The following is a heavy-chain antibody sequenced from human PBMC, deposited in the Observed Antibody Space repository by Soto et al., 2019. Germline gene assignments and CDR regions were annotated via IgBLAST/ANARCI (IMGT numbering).Heavy chain of an antibody. D-gene: IGHD1-26*01. J-gene: IGHJ3*01. CDR2: IYPVDADT. CDR1: VDNFSAYL. V-gene: IGHV5-51*01. CDR3: ARPTSTGADREPFDV. Sequence: GEALKVSCQVSVDNFSAYLIGCGRQTSGKGRGWVGMIYPVDADTRYSPSFQGQVTTSADKSISTAYLQWSRLKASDTAIYYCARPTSTGADREPFDVWGQGTVV.